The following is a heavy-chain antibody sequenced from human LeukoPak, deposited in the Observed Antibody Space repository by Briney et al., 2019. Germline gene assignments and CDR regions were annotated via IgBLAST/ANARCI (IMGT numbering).Heavy chain of an antibody. CDR3: ARDRGGRWLQVYYFDY. D-gene: IGHD5-24*01. CDR2: IWYDGSNK. J-gene: IGHJ4*02. CDR1: GFTFSNYA. V-gene: IGHV3-33*01. Sequence: GGSLRLSCAASGFTFSNYAMHWVRQAPGKGLEWVAVIWYDGSNKYYADSVKGRLTISRDNSKNTLYLRVNSLRAEDTAMYYCARDRGGRWLQVYYFDYWGQGTLVTVSS.